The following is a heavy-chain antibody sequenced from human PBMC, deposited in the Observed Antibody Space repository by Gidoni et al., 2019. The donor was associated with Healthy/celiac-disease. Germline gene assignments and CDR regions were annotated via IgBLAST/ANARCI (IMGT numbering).Heavy chain of an antibody. D-gene: IGHD2-15*01. Sequence: QVQLQQWGAGLLKPSETLSLTCAVYGGSFSGYYWSWIRQPPGKGLEWIGEIKHSGSTNYNPSLKSRVTISVDTSKNQFSLKLSSVTAADTAVYYCARGDIGWGGYYYYYYGMDVWGQGTTVTVSS. J-gene: IGHJ6*02. CDR3: ARGDIGWGGYYYYYYGMDV. V-gene: IGHV4-34*01. CDR1: GGSFSGYY. CDR2: IKHSGST.